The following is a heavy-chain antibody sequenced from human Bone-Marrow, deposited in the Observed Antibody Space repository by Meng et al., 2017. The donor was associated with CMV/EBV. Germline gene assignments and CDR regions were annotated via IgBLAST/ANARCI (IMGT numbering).Heavy chain of an antibody. D-gene: IGHD2-2*01. CDR3: ARGMYPLGYCSSTSCLGYFDD. CDR2: MNPNSGNT. J-gene: IGHJ4*02. V-gene: IGHV1-8*01. CDR1: GYTCTSYD. Sequence: ASGKGSGKASGYTCTSYDINWERQATGQGLEWMGWMNPNSGNTGYAQKFQGRVTMTRNTSISTAYMELSSLRSEDTAVYYCARGMYPLGYCSSTSCLGYFDDWGQGTLVTISS.